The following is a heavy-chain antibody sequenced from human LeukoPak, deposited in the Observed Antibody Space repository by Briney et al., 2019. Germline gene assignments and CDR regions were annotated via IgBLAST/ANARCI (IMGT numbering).Heavy chain of an antibody. J-gene: IGHJ3*02. Sequence: QSGGSLRLSCAASGFTFSNYGMNWVRQAPGKGLEWVSAISASGVITYYADSVKGRFTISRDNSNNTLYLQMNSLRAEDTAVYYCAMSSSSSHSSGWLDAFDIWGQGTMVTVSS. CDR2: ISASGVIT. CDR3: AMSSSSSHSSGWLDAFDI. CDR1: GFTFSNYG. V-gene: IGHV3-23*01. D-gene: IGHD6-19*01.